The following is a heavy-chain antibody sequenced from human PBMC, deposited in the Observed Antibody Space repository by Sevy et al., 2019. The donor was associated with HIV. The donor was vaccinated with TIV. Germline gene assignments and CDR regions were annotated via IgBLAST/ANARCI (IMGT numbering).Heavy chain of an antibody. CDR3: ARGYCGGGNGYSDDGMDV. CDR2: ISSSSSTI. D-gene: IGHD2-21*01. CDR1: GFTFSSYN. J-gene: IGHJ6*01. V-gene: IGHV3-48*02. Sequence: GGSLRLSCAASGFTFSSYNMNWVRQAPGKGLEWVSYISSSSSTIYYPDSVKGRFTISRDNAKNSLYLQRNSLRDEDTAVCYCARGYCGGGNGYSDDGMDVWGQGTTVTVSS.